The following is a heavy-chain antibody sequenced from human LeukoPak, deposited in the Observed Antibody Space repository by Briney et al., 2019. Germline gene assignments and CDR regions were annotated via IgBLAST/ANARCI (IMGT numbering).Heavy chain of an antibody. Sequence: VGTLRLSCAASGFTFSSYAMHWVRQAPGKGLEWVAVISYDGSNIYYADSVKDLFRIVRDKSNDALYLQMNSLRAEDSAVYYCPRDRIGYYCFVDWSQGALVTVCS. D-gene: IGHD3-3*01. CDR3: PRDRIGYYCFVD. J-gene: IGHJ4*02. V-gene: IGHV3-30*04. CDR2: ISYDGSNI. CDR1: GFTFSSYA.